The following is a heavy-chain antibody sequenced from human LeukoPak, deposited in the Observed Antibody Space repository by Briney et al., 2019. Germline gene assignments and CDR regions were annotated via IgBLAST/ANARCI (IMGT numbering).Heavy chain of an antibody. Sequence: SETLSLTCTVSGGSINNYYWSWIRQPPGKGLEWIGYIYYSGSTNYNPSLKSRVTISVDTSKNQFSLKLTSVTAADTAVYYCARTTEGGYTYGYFYYYYMDVWGKGTTVTISS. V-gene: IGHV4-59*01. CDR2: IYYSGST. D-gene: IGHD5-18*01. J-gene: IGHJ6*03. CDR3: ARTTEGGYTYGYFYYYYMDV. CDR1: GGSINNYY.